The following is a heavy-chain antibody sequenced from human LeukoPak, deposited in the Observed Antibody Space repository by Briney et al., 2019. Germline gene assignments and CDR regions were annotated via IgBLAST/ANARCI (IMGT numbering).Heavy chain of an antibody. CDR1: GYTFTSYA. D-gene: IGHD3-16*01. CDR2: INAGNGNT. Sequence: ASVKVSCKASGYTFTSYAMHWVRQAPGQRLEWMGWINAGNGNTKYSQKFQGRVTITRDTSASTFYMELSSLRSEDTAVYYCAREGGDLGYFDPWGQGTLVTVSS. CDR3: AREGGDLGYFDP. V-gene: IGHV1-3*01. J-gene: IGHJ5*02.